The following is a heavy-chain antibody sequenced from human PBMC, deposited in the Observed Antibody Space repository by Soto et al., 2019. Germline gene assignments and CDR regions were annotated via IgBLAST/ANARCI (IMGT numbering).Heavy chain of an antibody. D-gene: IGHD2-15*01. CDR1: GFTFSSYW. J-gene: IGHJ4*02. Sequence: EVQLVESGGGLVQPGGSLRLSCAASGFTFSSYWMHWVRQAPGKGLVWVSRINSDGSSTSYADSVKGRFTIFRDNAKNTLYLQMNSLRAEDTAVYYCVRTSLVVAAATREDYWGQGTLVTGSS. V-gene: IGHV3-74*01. CDR3: VRTSLVVAAATREDY. CDR2: INSDGSST.